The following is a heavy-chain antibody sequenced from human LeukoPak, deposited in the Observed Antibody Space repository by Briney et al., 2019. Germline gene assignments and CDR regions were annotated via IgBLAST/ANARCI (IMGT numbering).Heavy chain of an antibody. CDR1: GGSISSSSW. J-gene: IGHJ6*04. CDR2: IYHSGST. V-gene: IGHV4-4*02. CDR3: ARASLRYYYGMDV. Sequence: PSGTLSLTCAVSGGSISSSSWWSWVRQPPGGGLEWIGEIYHSGSTNYNPSLKSRVTISVDKSKTQFSLRLSSVTAADTAVYYCARASLRYYYGMDVWGKGTTVTVSS.